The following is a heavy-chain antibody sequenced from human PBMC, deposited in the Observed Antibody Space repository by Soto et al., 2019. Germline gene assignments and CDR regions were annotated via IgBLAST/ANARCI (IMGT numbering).Heavy chain of an antibody. D-gene: IGHD1-7*01. CDR3: AAPTGTTSRKNYYYGMDV. CDR1: GYTFTSYG. CDR2: IIAYNGNT. J-gene: IGHJ6*02. V-gene: IGHV1-18*04. Sequence: VQLVQSGAEVKKPGASVKVSCKASGYTFTSYGMSWVRQAPGQGLEWMGVIIAYNGNTNYAQKVKRRVNMTTDTATSTAYMELRSLRSDDTAVYYCAAPTGTTSRKNYYYGMDVWGQGTTVTVSS.